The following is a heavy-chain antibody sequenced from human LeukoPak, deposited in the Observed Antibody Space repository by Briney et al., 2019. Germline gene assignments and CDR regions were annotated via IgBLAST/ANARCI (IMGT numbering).Heavy chain of an antibody. V-gene: IGHV1-24*01. D-gene: IGHD2-15*01. J-gene: IGHJ4*02. Sequence: GASVKVSCKVSGYTLTELSMHWVRQAPGKGLEWMGGFDPEDGETIYAQKFQGRVTMTEDTSTDTAYMELSSLRSEDTAVYYCATGSKYCSGGSCYLDYWGQGTLVTVSS. CDR1: GYTLTELS. CDR3: ATGSKYCSGGSCYLDY. CDR2: FDPEDGET.